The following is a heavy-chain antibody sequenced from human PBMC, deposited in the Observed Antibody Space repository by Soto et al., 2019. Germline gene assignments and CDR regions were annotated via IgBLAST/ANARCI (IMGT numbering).Heavy chain of an antibody. D-gene: IGHD6-19*01. CDR2: TRNKANSYTT. CDR3: ARSIAVAGIGQYYYYYYGMDV. Sequence: PGGSLRLSCAASGFTFSDHYMDWVRQAPGKGLEWVGRTRNKANSYTTEYAASVKGRFTISRDDSKNSLYLQMNSLKTEDTAVYYCARSIAVAGIGQYYYYYYGMDVWGQGTTVTVSS. J-gene: IGHJ6*02. CDR1: GFTFSDHY. V-gene: IGHV3-72*01.